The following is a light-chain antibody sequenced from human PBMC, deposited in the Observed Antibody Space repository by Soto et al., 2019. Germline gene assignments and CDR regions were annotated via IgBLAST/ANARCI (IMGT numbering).Light chain of an antibody. CDR2: AAS. V-gene: IGKV3-15*01. CDR3: QQYDKFPSLT. J-gene: IGKJ4*01. CDR1: QSVSSN. Sequence: EMVMTQSPATLSVSPGKRATLSCRASQSVSSNLAWYQQKPGQAPRLLIYAASTRATGIPARFSGSGSGTEFTLTISSLQSEDFALYYCQQYDKFPSLTFGGGTKVEIK.